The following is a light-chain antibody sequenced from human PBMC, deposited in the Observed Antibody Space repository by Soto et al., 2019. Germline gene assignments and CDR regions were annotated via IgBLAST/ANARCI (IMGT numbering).Light chain of an antibody. Sequence: QSVLTQPPSVSGAPGQRVTISCTGSGSTFGAGSDVHWYQQVPGTAPKLLISYNTNRPSGVPDRFSRSKSATSASLAISGLQAEDEADYYCQCYDSSLTVLFGGGTQLTVL. CDR2: YNT. CDR1: GSTFGAGSD. J-gene: IGLJ2*01. CDR3: QCYDSSLTVL. V-gene: IGLV1-40*01.